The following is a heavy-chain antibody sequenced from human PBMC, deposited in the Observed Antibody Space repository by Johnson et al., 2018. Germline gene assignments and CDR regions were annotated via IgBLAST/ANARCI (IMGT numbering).Heavy chain of an antibody. D-gene: IGHD2-15*01. Sequence: VQLQESGGGLVQPGGSLRLSCAASGFTFSNAWMNWVRQAPGKGLEWVSYISSSSSTIYYADSVQGRFTISRDNAKNSLDLQMNSLRAGDTAVYYCARGCSGGSCLDAFDIWGQGTMVTVSS. CDR3: ARGCSGGSCLDAFDI. J-gene: IGHJ3*02. CDR1: GFTFSNAW. V-gene: IGHV3-48*01. CDR2: ISSSSSTI.